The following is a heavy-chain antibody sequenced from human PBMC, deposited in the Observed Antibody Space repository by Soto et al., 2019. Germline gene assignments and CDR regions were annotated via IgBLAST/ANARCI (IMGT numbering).Heavy chain of an antibody. J-gene: IGHJ3*01. CDR2: YIPIFRTL. CDR1: GGIFGSHG. Sequence: QVQLIQSEAEVKKPGSSVRVSCTASGGIFGSHGFSWVRQAPGQRLEWVGGYIPIFRTLTYTEKFQARVRIAADGSTNKVYLDLSSLTSEDTAVYYCVRDRRIYYSDPHDEFVASDYEVWGQGTMVSVSS. V-gene: IGHV1-69*01. D-gene: IGHD3-22*01. CDR3: VRDRRIYYSDPHDEFVASDYEV.